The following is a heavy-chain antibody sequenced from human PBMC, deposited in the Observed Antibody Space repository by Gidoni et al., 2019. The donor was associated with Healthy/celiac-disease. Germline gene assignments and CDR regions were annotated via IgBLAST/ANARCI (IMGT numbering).Heavy chain of an antibody. D-gene: IGHD5-12*01. J-gene: IGHJ4*02. CDR1: GFTFSSYG. CDR2: IRYDGSNK. Sequence: QVQLVESGGGVVQPGGSLRLSCAASGFTFSSYGMHWVRQAPGKGLEWVAFIRYDGSNKYYADSVKGRFTISRDNSKNTLYLQMNSLRAEDTAVYYCAKDGYSGYDFSRGPADYWGQGTLVTVSS. CDR3: AKDGYSGYDFSRGPADY. V-gene: IGHV3-30*02.